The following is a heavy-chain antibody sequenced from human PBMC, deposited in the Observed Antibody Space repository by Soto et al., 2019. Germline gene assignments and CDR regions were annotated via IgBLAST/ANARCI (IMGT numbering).Heavy chain of an antibody. D-gene: IGHD2-2*01. CDR3: ARDGRRYCSSTSCPNWIDP. J-gene: IGHJ5*02. Sequence: QVQLQESGPGLVKPSQTLSLTCTVSGGSISSGDYYWSWIRQPPGKGLEWIGYIYYSGSTYYNPSLESRGTISVDTFKTQFCLKLRSVTAANTAVYYCARDGRRYCSSTSCPNWIDPWGQGTLVTVSS. V-gene: IGHV4-30-4*01. CDR1: GGSISSGDYY. CDR2: IYYSGST.